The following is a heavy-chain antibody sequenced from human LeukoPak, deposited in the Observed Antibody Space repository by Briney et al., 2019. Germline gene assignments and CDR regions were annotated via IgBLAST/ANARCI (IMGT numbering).Heavy chain of an antibody. Sequence: SETLSLTCTVSGGSISSYYWSWIRQPPGKGLEWIGYIYYSGSTNYNPSLKSRVTISVDTSKNQFSLKLSSVTAADTAVYYCASAPRIAVAGSYYYYGMDVWGQGTTVTVSS. CDR2: IYYSGST. CDR1: GGSISSYY. J-gene: IGHJ6*02. V-gene: IGHV4-59*08. CDR3: ASAPRIAVAGSYYYYGMDV. D-gene: IGHD6-19*01.